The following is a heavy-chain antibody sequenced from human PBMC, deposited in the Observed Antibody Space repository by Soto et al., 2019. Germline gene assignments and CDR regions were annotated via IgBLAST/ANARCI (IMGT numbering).Heavy chain of an antibody. V-gene: IGHV3-72*01. D-gene: IGHD2-15*01. CDR2: IRNKANSYTT. CDR1: GFTFSDPY. Sequence: EVQLVESGGGLVQPGGPLSLTCAPPGFTFSDPYMDWFRQAQGKGLEWVGRIRNKANSYTTYYAASVKGRFTISRDDSKNSLYLQMSSLKTEDTALYYCASGYCSGGSCYSSPGNYWGQGTLVTVSS. CDR3: ASGYCSGGSCYSSPGNY. J-gene: IGHJ4*02.